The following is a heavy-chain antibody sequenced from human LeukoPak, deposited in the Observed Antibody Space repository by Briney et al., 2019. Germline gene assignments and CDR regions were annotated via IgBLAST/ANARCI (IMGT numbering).Heavy chain of an antibody. J-gene: IGHJ4*02. CDR1: GFTFSSYS. V-gene: IGHV3-21*01. D-gene: IGHD3-22*01. CDR2: ISSSSSYI. Sequence: PGGSLRLSCAASGFTFSSYSMNWVRQAPGKGLEWVSSISSSSSYIYYADSVKGRFTISRDNAKNSLYLQMNSLRAEDTAVYYCARDFRHYYDKVDYWGPGTLVPVSS. CDR3: ARDFRHYYDKVDY.